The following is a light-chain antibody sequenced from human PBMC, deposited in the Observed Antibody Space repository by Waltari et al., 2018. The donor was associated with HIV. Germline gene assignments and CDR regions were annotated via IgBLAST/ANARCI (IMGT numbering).Light chain of an antibody. Sequence: QSLLTQPPSVSAATGQKIIISCSGSTSNIGHNYVSWYQHLPGTAPKVLIYDNYKRPSGIPDRFSGSKSGTSATLAITGLQTGDEADYYCATWDSSLSAVVFGGGTKVTVL. CDR2: DNY. V-gene: IGLV1-51*01. J-gene: IGLJ2*01. CDR3: ATWDSSLSAVV. CDR1: TSNIGHNY.